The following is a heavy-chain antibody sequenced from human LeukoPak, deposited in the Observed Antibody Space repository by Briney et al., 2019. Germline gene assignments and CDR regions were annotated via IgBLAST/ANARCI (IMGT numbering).Heavy chain of an antibody. V-gene: IGHV3-15*01. J-gene: IGHJ3*02. CDR2: IKSKTDDGTI. Sequence: GGSLRLSCAASGFTFSNAWTNWVRQAPGKGLEWVGRIKSKTDDGTIDYAAPVKGRFSISRDDSENTLYLQMNSLKTEDTAVYYCTTSDMYYDILTGYYADNGFDIWGQGTMSPSLQ. CDR1: GFTFSNAW. CDR3: TTSDMYYDILTGYYADNGFDI. D-gene: IGHD3-9*01.